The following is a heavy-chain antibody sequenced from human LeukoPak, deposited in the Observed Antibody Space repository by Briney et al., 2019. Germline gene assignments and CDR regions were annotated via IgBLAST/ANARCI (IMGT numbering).Heavy chain of an antibody. J-gene: IGHJ4*02. CDR2: IWPTDSNT. CDR3: VRRGIEVAVDH. V-gene: IGHV5-51*01. D-gene: IGHD6-19*01. Sequence: GESLKISCKTSGYSFTTYWIGWVRQMPGKGLEWMGIIWPTDSNTRYSPSFQGQATISADRSISTAYLQWSSLKASDSAMYYCVRRGIEVAVDHWGQGTLVTVFS. CDR1: GYSFTTYW.